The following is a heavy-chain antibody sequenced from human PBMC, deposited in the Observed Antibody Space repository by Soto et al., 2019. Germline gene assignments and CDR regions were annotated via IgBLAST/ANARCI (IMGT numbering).Heavy chain of an antibody. D-gene: IGHD6-19*01. Sequence: EASVKVSCKASGGTFSSYAISWVRQAPGQGLEWMGGIIPIFGTANYAQKFQGRVTITADESTSTAYMELSSLRSEDTAVYYCASFTAVAGRSETDYWGQGTLVTVSS. CDR2: IIPIFGTA. J-gene: IGHJ4*02. V-gene: IGHV1-69*13. CDR1: GGTFSSYA. CDR3: ASFTAVAGRSETDY.